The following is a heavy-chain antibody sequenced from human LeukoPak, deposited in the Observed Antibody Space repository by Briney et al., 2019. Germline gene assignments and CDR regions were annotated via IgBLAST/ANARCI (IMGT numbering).Heavy chain of an antibody. V-gene: IGHV3-23*01. CDR3: MTCGGNSRAGVDY. CDR2: ISGSGSNT. Sequence: GGSLRLSCAASGFTFSNYAMSWVRQTPGKGLECLSTISGSGSNTYYADSVKGRFTISRDNSKNTLYLQMNSLRAEDTAVYYCMTCGGNSRAGVDYWGQGTLVTVSS. J-gene: IGHJ4*02. CDR1: GFTFSNYA. D-gene: IGHD4-23*01.